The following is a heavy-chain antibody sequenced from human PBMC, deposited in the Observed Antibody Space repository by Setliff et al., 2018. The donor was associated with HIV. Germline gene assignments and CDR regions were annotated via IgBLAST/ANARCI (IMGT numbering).Heavy chain of an antibody. CDR2: IHRSGTV. Sequence: TCSVSGGSFNTSSYCWGWIRQPPGKGLEWIGSIHRSGTVYFNPSLSTRINISLDTSKNQFSLKLSSVTAADTAVYYCAREMATIYYFDYWGQGTLVTVSS. J-gene: IGHJ4*02. D-gene: IGHD5-12*01. V-gene: IGHV4-39*07. CDR1: GGSFNTSSYC. CDR3: AREMATIYYFDY.